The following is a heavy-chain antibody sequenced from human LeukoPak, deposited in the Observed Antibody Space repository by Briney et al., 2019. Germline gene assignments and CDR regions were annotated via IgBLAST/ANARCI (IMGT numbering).Heavy chain of an antibody. J-gene: IGHJ3*02. CDR1: GGSISSYY. Sequence: PSETLSLTCTVSGGSISSYYWTWIRQPAGKGLEWIGRIYTTGSTNYNPSLNSRVTMSVDTSKNQFSLKLSSVTAADTAVFYCARHRAEMATITDDAFDMWGQGTMVTVSS. V-gene: IGHV4-4*07. D-gene: IGHD5-24*01. CDR2: IYTTGST. CDR3: ARHRAEMATITDDAFDM.